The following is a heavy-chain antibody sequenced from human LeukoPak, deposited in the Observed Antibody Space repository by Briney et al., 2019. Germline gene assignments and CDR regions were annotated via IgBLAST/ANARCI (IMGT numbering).Heavy chain of an antibody. V-gene: IGHV3-48*03. Sequence: PGGSLRLSCAASGFTFSSYEMNWVRQAPGKGLEWVSYISSSGSTIYYADSVKGRFTISRDNAKNSLYLQMNSLRAEDTAVYYCAREPDYGDYVYWYFDLWGRGTLDTVSS. CDR1: GFTFSSYE. CDR3: AREPDYGDYVYWYFDL. CDR2: ISSSGSTI. D-gene: IGHD4-17*01. J-gene: IGHJ2*01.